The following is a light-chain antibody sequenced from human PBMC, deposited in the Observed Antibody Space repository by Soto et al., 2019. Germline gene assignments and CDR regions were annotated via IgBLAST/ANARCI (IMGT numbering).Light chain of an antibody. CDR3: QQYYSSPPT. V-gene: IGKV4-1*01. CDR1: QSVLYRSNNTNY. CDR2: WAY. Sequence: DIVMTQSPDSLAVSLGERATINCKSSQSVLYRSNNTNYLALYEQKPGQPPKLLIYWAYTRESGVPDRFSGSGSGTDFTLTISSLQAEDVAVYYCQQYYSSPPTFGQGTKVEIK. J-gene: IGKJ1*01.